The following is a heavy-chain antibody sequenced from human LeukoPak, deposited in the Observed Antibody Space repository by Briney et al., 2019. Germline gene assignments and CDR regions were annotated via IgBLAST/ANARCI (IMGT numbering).Heavy chain of an antibody. V-gene: IGHV4-39*07. Sequence: SETLSLTCTVSGGSISSSSYYWGWIRQPPGKGLEWIGEINHSGSTNYNPSLKSRVTISVDTSKNQFSLKLNSVTAADTAVYYCARGRGDYYPNWGQGTLVTVSS. J-gene: IGHJ4*02. CDR3: ARGRGDYYPN. CDR2: INHSGST. D-gene: IGHD2-21*02. CDR1: GGSISSSSYY.